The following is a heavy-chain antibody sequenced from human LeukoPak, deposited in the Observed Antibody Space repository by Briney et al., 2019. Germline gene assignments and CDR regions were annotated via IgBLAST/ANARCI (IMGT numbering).Heavy chain of an antibody. J-gene: IGHJ4*02. Sequence: GGSLRLSCAAPGFTFSSYGMHWVRQAPGKGLEWVAFVRYDGSNKYYADSVKGRFTISRDNSKNTLYLQMNSLRAEDTAVYYCAKDRVIDYWGQGTLVTVSS. D-gene: IGHD3-3*01. CDR3: AKDRVIDY. V-gene: IGHV3-30*02. CDR1: GFTFSSYG. CDR2: VRYDGSNK.